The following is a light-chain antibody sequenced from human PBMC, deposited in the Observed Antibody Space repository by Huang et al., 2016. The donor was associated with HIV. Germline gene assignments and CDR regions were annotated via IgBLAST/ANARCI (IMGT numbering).Light chain of an antibody. CDR2: KPS. V-gene: IGKV1-5*03. CDR1: QSIGIW. CDR3: QQYQSSSPYT. J-gene: IGKJ2*01. Sequence: DIQMTQSPSTLSASVGARVTITCRASQSIGIWLAWNQHKTGKYPKLMSYKPSTLDSGVPARFSGSGSGAEFTLTINSLQPDDFATYYCQQYQSSSPYTFGQGTKVEIK.